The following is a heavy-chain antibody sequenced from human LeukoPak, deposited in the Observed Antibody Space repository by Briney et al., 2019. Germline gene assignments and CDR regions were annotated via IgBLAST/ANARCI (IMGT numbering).Heavy chain of an antibody. CDR1: GFIFNNHW. V-gene: IGHV3-53*01. D-gene: IGHD4-11*01. J-gene: IGHJ4*02. CDR3: ARERLPVTTSWSYLDL. CDR2: IYSGGST. Sequence: SGGSLRLSCAASGFIFNNHWMIWVRQAPGKGLEWVSVIYSGGSTYYADSVKGRFTISRDSSKNTLYLQMNSLRVEDTAVYFCARERLPVTTSWSYLDLWGQGTLVTVSS.